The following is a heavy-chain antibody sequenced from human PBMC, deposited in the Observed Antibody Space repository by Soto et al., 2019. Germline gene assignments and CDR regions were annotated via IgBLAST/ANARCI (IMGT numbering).Heavy chain of an antibody. D-gene: IGHD4-17*01. CDR3: ARDITPDYVINWFDP. J-gene: IGHJ5*02. Sequence: GASVKVSCKASGGTFSSYTISWVRQAPGQGLEWMGRIIPILGIANYAQKFQGRVTITADKSTSTAYMELSSLRSEDTAVYYCARDITPDYVINWFDPWGQGTLVTVSS. CDR1: GGTFSSYT. V-gene: IGHV1-69*04. CDR2: IIPILGIA.